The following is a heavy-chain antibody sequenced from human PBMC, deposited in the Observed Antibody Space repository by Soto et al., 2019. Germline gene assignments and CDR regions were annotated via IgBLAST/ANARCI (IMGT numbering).Heavy chain of an antibody. CDR2: ISAYNGNT. CDR3: ARARSLLWFGEYYGMDV. J-gene: IGHJ6*02. Sequence: ASVKVSCKASGYTFTSYGISWVRQAPGQGLEWMGWISAYNGNTNYAQKLQGRVTMTTDTSTSTAYMELRSLRSDDTAVYYCARARSLLWFGEYYGMDVWGQGTTVTVSS. D-gene: IGHD3-10*01. CDR1: GYTFTSYG. V-gene: IGHV1-18*01.